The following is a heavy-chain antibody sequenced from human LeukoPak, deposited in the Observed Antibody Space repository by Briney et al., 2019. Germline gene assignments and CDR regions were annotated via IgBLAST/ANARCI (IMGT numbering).Heavy chain of an antibody. D-gene: IGHD3-3*01. V-gene: IGHV5-51*01. J-gene: IGHJ6*03. CDR3: AGYDFWSGSYNYYYYYMDV. CDR1: GYSFTSYW. Sequence: GESLKISCKGSGYSFTSYWIGWVRQMPGKGLEWMGIIYPGDSDTRYSPSFQGQVTISADKSISTAYLQWSSLKASDTAMYYCAGYDFWSGSYNYYYYYMDVWGKGTTVTVSS. CDR2: IYPGDSDT.